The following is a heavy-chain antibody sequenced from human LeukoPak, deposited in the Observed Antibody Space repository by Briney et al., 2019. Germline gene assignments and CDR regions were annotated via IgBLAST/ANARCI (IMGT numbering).Heavy chain of an antibody. D-gene: IGHD3-10*01. J-gene: IGHJ4*02. CDR3: AGRVGMYGSGSYYNGGLFDY. V-gene: IGHV4-34*01. Sequence: PSETLSLTCAVYGGSFSGYYWSWIRQPPGPGLERIGEINHSGSTNYNPSLQSRLTISVDTSKNQFSLKLSSVTAADTAVFYCAGRVGMYGSGSYYNGGLFDYWGQGTLVTVSS. CDR2: INHSGST. CDR1: GGSFSGYY.